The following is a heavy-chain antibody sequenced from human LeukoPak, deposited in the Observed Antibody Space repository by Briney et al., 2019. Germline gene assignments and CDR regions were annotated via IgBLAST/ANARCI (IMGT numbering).Heavy chain of an antibody. V-gene: IGHV4-34*09. D-gene: IGHD3-22*01. CDR1: GGSFSGYY. CDR2: INHSGST. CDR3: ARDSTDSSGYPGAFDI. Sequence: SETLYLTCAVYGGSFSGYYWSWIRQPPGKGLEWIGEINHSGSTNYNPSLKSRVTISVDTSKNQFSLKLSSVTAADTAVYYCARDSTDSSGYPGAFDIWGQGTMVTVSS. J-gene: IGHJ3*02.